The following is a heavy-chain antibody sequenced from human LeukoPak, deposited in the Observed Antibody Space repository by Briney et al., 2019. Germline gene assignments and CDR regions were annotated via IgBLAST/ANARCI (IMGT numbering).Heavy chain of an antibody. J-gene: IGHJ4*02. CDR3: ARMVRPPPSGTLFDY. V-gene: IGHV1-2*02. CDR1: GYTFTGYY. Sequence: ASVKVSCKASGYTFTGYYMHWVRQAPGQGLEWMGWINPNSGGTNYAQKFQGRVTMTRDTSISTAYVELSRLRSDDTAVYYCARMVRPPPSGTLFDYWGQGTLVTVSS. CDR2: INPNSGGT. D-gene: IGHD3-10*01.